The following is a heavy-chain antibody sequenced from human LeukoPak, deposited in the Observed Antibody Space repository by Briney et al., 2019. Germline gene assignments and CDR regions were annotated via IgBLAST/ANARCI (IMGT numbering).Heavy chain of an antibody. V-gene: IGHV4-59*01. CDR2: IYYSGST. Sequence: SETLSLTCTVSGGSISSYYWSWIRQPPGKGLEWLGYIYYSGSTNYNPSLKSRVTISVDTSKNQFSLKLSSVTAADTAVYYCAGSMVRGVITTGWFDPWGQGTLVTVSS. D-gene: IGHD3-10*01. CDR1: GGSISSYY. J-gene: IGHJ5*02. CDR3: AGSMVRGVITTGWFDP.